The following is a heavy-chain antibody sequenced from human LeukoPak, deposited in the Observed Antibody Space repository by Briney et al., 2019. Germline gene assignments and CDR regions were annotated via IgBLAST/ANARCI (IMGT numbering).Heavy chain of an antibody. CDR1: GGSISSSSYY. V-gene: IGHV4-39*01. Sequence: KPSETLSLTCTVSGGSISSSSYYWGWIRQPPGKGLEWIGEINHSGSTNYNPSLKSRVTISVDTSKNQFSLKLSSVTAADTAVYYCARHAFRDIVVVVAAKRLNWFDPWGQGTLVTVSS. CDR2: INHSGST. D-gene: IGHD2-15*01. CDR3: ARHAFRDIVVVVAAKRLNWFDP. J-gene: IGHJ5*02.